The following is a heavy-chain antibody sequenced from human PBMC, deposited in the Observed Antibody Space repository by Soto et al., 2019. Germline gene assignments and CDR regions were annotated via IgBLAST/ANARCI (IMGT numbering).Heavy chain of an antibody. V-gene: IGHV5-51*01. Sequence: VRQMRRKGLEWMGIIYPSDSDTKYSPSFQGQVTISVDKSISTAYLQWSSLKASDTAMYYCARHRYNSGPTDNDMDVWGQGTTVTVPS. D-gene: IGHD6-19*01. CDR2: IYPSDSDT. CDR3: ARHRYNSGPTDNDMDV. J-gene: IGHJ6*02.